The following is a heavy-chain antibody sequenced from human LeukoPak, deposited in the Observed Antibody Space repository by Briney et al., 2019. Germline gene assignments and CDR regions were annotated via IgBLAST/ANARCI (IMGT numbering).Heavy chain of an antibody. CDR3: ARDRGYSYAIYYYYMDV. Sequence: SETLSLTCTVSGGSISSYYWSWIRQPAGKGLEWIGRIYTSGSTNYNPSLKSRVTISVDTSKNQFSLKLSSVTAADTAVYYCARDRGYSYAIYYYYMDVWGKGTTVTISS. CDR2: IYTSGST. V-gene: IGHV4-4*07. D-gene: IGHD5-18*01. CDR1: GGSISSYY. J-gene: IGHJ6*03.